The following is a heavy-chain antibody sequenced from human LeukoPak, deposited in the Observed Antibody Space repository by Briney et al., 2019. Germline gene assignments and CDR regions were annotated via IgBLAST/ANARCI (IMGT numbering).Heavy chain of an antibody. CDR3: ASGRGITFGGVIVYFDY. D-gene: IGHD3-16*02. CDR1: GFTFSSYW. Sequence: PGVPLSLFCAPSGFTFSSYWMICPPQATGKGLEGVANKKQGGSEKYYVDSVKGRFTIYRDSAQNSLYLQMQSLRAEDTAVYYCASGRGITFGGVIVYFDYWGQGTLVTVSS. V-gene: IGHV3-7*01. CDR2: KKQGGSEK. J-gene: IGHJ4*02.